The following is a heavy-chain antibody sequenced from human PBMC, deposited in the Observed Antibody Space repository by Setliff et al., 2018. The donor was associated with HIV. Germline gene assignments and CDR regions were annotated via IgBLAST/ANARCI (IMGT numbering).Heavy chain of an antibody. CDR3: ARKGYSGSYGY. D-gene: IGHD1-26*01. J-gene: IGHJ4*02. V-gene: IGHV3-48*03. CDR2: ISSSGGST. CDR1: GFTFSTYE. Sequence: PGGSLRLSCAASGFTFSTYEMNWVRQAPGKGLEWVSGISSSGGSTFYADSVKGRFTISRDNAKNSLYLQMNSLRAEDTAVYYCARKGYSGSYGYWGQGTLVTVSS.